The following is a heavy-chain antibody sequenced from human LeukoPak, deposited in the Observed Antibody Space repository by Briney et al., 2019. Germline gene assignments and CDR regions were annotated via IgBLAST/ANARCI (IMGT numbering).Heavy chain of an antibody. CDR1: GFTFSDYY. J-gene: IGHJ5*02. CDR2: INGSSSDT. Sequence: GGSLRLSCAASGFTFSDYYMTWIRQAPGRGLEWISYINGSSSDTKYADSVKGRFTISRDNAKNSVYLLMNSLRAEDTAVYYCARRGTTYCTVDSCHPNWFDPWGQGTLVTVSS. D-gene: IGHD2-15*01. CDR3: ARRGTTYCTVDSCHPNWFDP. V-gene: IGHV3-11*03.